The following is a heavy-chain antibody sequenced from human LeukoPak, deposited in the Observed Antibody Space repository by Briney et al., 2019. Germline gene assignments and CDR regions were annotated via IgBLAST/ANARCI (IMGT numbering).Heavy chain of an antibody. V-gene: IGHV1-46*01. J-gene: IGHJ6*03. CDR1: GYTFTGYY. D-gene: IGHD3-10*01. CDR2: INPSGGST. CDR3: ARDRGLRLTMVPPFYYMDV. Sequence: ASMKVSCKASGYTFTGYYMHWVRQAPGQGLEWMGIINPSGGSTSYAQKFRGRVTMTRDTSTSTVYMELSSLRSEDTAVYYCARDRGLRLTMVPPFYYMDVWGKGTTVTISS.